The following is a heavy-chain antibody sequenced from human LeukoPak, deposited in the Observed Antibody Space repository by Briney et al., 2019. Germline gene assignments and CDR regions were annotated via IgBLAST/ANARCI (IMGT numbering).Heavy chain of an antibody. Sequence: GGSLRLSCAASGFTFSSYSMNWVRQAPGKGLEWVAVISYDGNNKYYADSVKGRFTISRDNSKNTLYLQMNSLRAEDTAVYYCARDVYSTRWYSPGYWGQGTLVTVSS. CDR1: GFTFSSYS. CDR3: ARDVYSTRWYSPGY. CDR2: ISYDGNNK. D-gene: IGHD6-13*01. J-gene: IGHJ4*02. V-gene: IGHV3-30*05.